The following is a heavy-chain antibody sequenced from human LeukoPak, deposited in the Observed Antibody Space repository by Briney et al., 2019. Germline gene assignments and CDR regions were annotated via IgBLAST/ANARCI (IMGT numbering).Heavy chain of an antibody. V-gene: IGHV4-4*07. CDR3: ARAYSSSRFNWFDP. Sequence: PSETLSLTCTVSGGSISSYYWSWIRQPAGKGLEWIGRIYTSGSTNYNPSLKSLVTMSVDTSKNQFSLKLSSVTAADTAVYYCARAYSSSRFNWFDPWGQGTLVTVSS. CDR1: GGSISSYY. CDR2: IYTSGST. D-gene: IGHD6-13*01. J-gene: IGHJ5*02.